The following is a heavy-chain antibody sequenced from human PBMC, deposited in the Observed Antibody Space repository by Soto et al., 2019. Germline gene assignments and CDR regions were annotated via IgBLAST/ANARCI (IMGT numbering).Heavy chain of an antibody. D-gene: IGHD6-19*01. Sequence: QVQLQESGPGLVKPSETLSLTCTVSGGSISSYYWSWIRQPPGKGLEWIGYIYYSGSTNYNPSLKRRVSISVDTSKNQFSLKLSSVTAADTAVYYCARVSLVSNYQQWLSQDYYYYMDVWGKGTTVTVSS. CDR2: IYYSGST. CDR3: ARVSLVSNYQQWLSQDYYYYMDV. CDR1: GGSISSYY. J-gene: IGHJ6*03. V-gene: IGHV4-59*01.